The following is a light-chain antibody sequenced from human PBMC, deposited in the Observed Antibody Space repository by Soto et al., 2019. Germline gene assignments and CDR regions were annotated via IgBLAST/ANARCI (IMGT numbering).Light chain of an antibody. CDR2: EVT. Sequence: QSVLTQPASVSGSPGQSITISCTGTSSDVGGYNYVSWYQHHPGKAPKLMIYEVTKRPSGVSYRFSGSKSGSTASLTISGLQAEDEADYYCSSYTSSSTLVEFGGRTKVTVL. CDR3: SSYTSSSTLVE. CDR1: SSDVGGYNY. J-gene: IGLJ2*01. V-gene: IGLV2-14*01.